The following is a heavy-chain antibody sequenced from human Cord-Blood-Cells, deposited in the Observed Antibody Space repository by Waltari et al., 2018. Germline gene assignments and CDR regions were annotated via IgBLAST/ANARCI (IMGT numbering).Heavy chain of an antibody. CDR2: IIPIFGTA. J-gene: IGHJ6*02. V-gene: IGHV1-69*01. CDR3: ARGSSGWYPPYYYYGMDV. D-gene: IGHD6-19*01. CDR1: GGTFSSYA. Sequence: QVQLVQSGAEVKKPGSSVKVSCKAAGGTFSSYAISWVRQAPGQGLEWMGGIIPIFGTANYEQKFQGRVTITADESTSTAYMELSSLRSEDTAVYYCARGSSGWYPPYYYYGMDVWGQGTTVTVSS.